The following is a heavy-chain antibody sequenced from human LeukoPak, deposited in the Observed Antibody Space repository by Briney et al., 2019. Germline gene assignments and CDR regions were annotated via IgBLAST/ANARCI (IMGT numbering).Heavy chain of an antibody. J-gene: IGHJ4*02. CDR1: GFTFSDYA. CDR2: ISGSGGST. Sequence: SGGSLRLSCAASGFTFSDYAMSWVRQAPGKGLEWVSGISGSGGSTFYADSVKGRFTISRDNSMSMFFLQMNSLRAEDTAVYYCAKDLRGGYGHYVFDYWGQGTLVTVSS. V-gene: IGHV3-23*01. D-gene: IGHD5-18*01. CDR3: AKDLRGGYGHYVFDY.